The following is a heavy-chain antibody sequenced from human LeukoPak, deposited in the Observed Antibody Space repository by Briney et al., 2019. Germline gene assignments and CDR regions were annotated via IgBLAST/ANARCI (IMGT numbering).Heavy chain of an antibody. CDR2: LYNSGST. CDR1: GGSIRSYY. Sequence: SETLSLTCTVSGGSIRSYYWSWIRQPPGKGLEWIGYLYNSGSTKYNPSLKRRVTISVDSSKNQFSLRLSSVTAADTAVYYCLVGAYYFDSWGQGTLVTVSS. CDR3: LVGAYYFDS. V-gene: IGHV4-59*08. J-gene: IGHJ4*02.